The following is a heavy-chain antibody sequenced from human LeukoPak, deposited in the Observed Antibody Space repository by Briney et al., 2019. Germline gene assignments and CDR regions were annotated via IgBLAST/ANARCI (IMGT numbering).Heavy chain of an antibody. D-gene: IGHD3-9*01. CDR3: ARVLSLQYFGWVLYADC. Sequence: PGGSLRLSCAASGFTFTNYAMSWIRQAPGKGLEWVSAISGSGSSTYYADSLKGRFTTSRDNSHNDLFLQMNSLRAEVTAIYYCARVLSLQYFGWVLYADCWGQGILVTVSS. CDR2: ISGSGSST. J-gene: IGHJ4*02. CDR1: GFTFTNYA. V-gene: IGHV3-23*01.